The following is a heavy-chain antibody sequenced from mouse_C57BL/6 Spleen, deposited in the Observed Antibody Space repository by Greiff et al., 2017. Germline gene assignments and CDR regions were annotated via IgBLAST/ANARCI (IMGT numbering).Heavy chain of an antibody. CDR3: ERYGSSFDY. D-gene: IGHD1-1*01. Sequence: EVKLVESGGGLVQPGGSLSLSCAASGFTFTDYYMSWVRQPPGKALEWLGFIRNKANGYTTEYSASVKGRFTISRDNSQSILYLQMNALGAEDSATYYCERYGSSFDYWGQGTTLTVSS. J-gene: IGHJ2*01. CDR2: IRNKANGYTT. V-gene: IGHV7-3*01. CDR1: GFTFTDYY.